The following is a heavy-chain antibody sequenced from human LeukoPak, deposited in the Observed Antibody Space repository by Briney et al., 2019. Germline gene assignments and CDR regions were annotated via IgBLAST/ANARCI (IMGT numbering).Heavy chain of an antibody. CDR3: ARGLSNGDSRYNWFGP. V-gene: IGHV3-7*04. CDR1: GFTFTSHW. CDR2: IKLDGSEK. D-gene: IGHD2-8*01. Sequence: SGGSLRLSRVASGFTFTSHWMNWVRQVPGKGLEWVANIKLDGSEKNYVDSVKGRFIISRDNDRNSLHLQMNSLRAEDTAVYYCARGLSNGDSRYNWFGPWGQGTLVTVSS. J-gene: IGHJ5*02.